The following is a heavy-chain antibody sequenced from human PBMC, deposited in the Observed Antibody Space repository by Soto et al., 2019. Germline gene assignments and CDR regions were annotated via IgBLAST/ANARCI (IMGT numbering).Heavy chain of an antibody. J-gene: IGHJ4*02. CDR1: GGSMRRSSYY. CDR2: ISYSGMP. D-gene: IGHD2-15*01. CDR3: ARGGGYDSFDF. Sequence: SETLSLTCTVSGGSMRRSSYYWGWIRQTPGTGLEWIASISYSGMPYYRHSLKSRLSLSIDRTRNQFSLSLSSMTAADKAVYYCARGGGYDSFDFWGQGIQVTVSS. V-gene: IGHV4-39*07.